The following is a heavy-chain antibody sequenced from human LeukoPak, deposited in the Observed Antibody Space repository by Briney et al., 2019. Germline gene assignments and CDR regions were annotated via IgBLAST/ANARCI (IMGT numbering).Heavy chain of an antibody. J-gene: IGHJ4*02. CDR3: ARGLRGYSYGFCPDY. CDR1: GFTFSNYW. CDR2: INSDGSSP. Sequence: GGSLRLSCAASGFTFSNYWMHWVRQAPGKGLVWVSRINSDGSSPTYADSVEGRFTISRDNAKNSLYLQMNSLRAEDTAVYYCARGLRGYSYGFCPDYWGQGTLVTVSS. V-gene: IGHV3-74*01. D-gene: IGHD5-18*01.